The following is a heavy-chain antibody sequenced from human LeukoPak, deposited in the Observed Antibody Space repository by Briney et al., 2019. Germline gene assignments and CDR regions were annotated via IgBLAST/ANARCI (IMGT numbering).Heavy chain of an antibody. CDR2: IYYSGST. Sequence: SETLSLTCTVSGGSISSYYWSWIRQPPGKGLEWIGYIYYSGSTNYNPSLKSRVTISVDTSKNQFSLKLSSVTAADTAVYYCARLGRGAAEPSDYWGQGTLVTVSS. V-gene: IGHV4-59*08. J-gene: IGHJ4*02. CDR1: GGSISSYY. CDR3: ARLGRGAAEPSDY. D-gene: IGHD1-26*01.